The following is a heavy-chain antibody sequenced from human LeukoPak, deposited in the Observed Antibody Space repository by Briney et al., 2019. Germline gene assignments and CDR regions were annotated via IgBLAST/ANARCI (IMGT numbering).Heavy chain of an antibody. CDR3: ARDKSNPPYYYYGMDV. J-gene: IGHJ6*02. CDR2: IGTAGDT. V-gene: IGHV3-13*01. CDR1: GFTFSDYD. Sequence: TGGSLRLSCAASGFTFSDYDMHWVRQATGKGLEWVSAIGTAGDTYYTGSVKGRFTISRENAKNSLYLQMNSLRAEDTAVYYCARDKSNPPYYYYGMDVWGQGTTVTVSS.